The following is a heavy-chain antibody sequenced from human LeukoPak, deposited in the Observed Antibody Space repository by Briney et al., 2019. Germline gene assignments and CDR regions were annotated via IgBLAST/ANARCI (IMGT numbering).Heavy chain of an antibody. CDR3: AKVTSTYYYYMDV. Sequence: AGGSLRLSCAASGFTFSSYGMHWVRQAPGKGLEWVAFIRYDGSNKYYADSVKGRFTISRDNSKNTLYLQMNSLRAEDTAVYYCAKVTSTYYYYMDVWGKGTTVTVS. J-gene: IGHJ6*03. D-gene: IGHD1-1*01. CDR2: IRYDGSNK. CDR1: GFTFSSYG. V-gene: IGHV3-30*02.